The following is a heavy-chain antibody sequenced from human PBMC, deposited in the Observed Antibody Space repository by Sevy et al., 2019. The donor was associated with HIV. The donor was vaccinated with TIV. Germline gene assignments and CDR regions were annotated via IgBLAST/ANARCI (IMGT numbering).Heavy chain of an antibody. V-gene: IGHV3-13*01. CDR3: ARGSDWYFPTDAFDI. Sequence: GGYLRLSCAASGFTFSSYDMHWVRQATGKGLEWVSAIGTAGDTYYPGSVKGRFTISRENAKNSLYLQMNSLRAGDTAVYYCARGSDWYFPTDAFDIWGQGTMVTVSS. J-gene: IGHJ3*02. D-gene: IGHD2-21*02. CDR1: GFTFSSYD. CDR2: IGTAGDT.